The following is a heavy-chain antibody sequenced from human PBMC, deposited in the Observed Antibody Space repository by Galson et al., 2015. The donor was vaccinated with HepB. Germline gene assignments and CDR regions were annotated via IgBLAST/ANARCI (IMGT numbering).Heavy chain of an antibody. V-gene: IGHV3-48*02. J-gene: IGHJ3*02. CDR1: GFTFSSYS. CDR3: ARAVLRYDAFDI. Sequence: SLRLSCAASGFTFSSYSMNWVRQAPGKGLEWVSYISSSSTIYYADSVKGRFTISRDNAKNSLYLQMNSLRDEDTAVYYCARAVLRYDAFDIWGQGTMVTVSS. D-gene: IGHD3-10*01. CDR2: ISSSSTI.